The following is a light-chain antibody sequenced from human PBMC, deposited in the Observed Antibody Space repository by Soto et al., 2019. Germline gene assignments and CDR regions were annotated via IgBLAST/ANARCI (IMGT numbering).Light chain of an antibody. V-gene: IGKV1-39*01. CDR2: AAT. J-gene: IGKJ4*01. Sequence: DIQMTQSPSSLSASIGDTVAITCRASQDIRDNLNWYQQKPGKAPKLLMSAATTLETGAPSRFSGSGSETDFTLIISSLQAEDSATYFCQQSYSTPITFGGGTRVEIK. CDR3: QQSYSTPIT. CDR1: QDIRDN.